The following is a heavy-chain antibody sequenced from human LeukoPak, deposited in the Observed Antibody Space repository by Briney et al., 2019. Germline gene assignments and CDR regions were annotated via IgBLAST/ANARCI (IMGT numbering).Heavy chain of an antibody. CDR3: ASHDYGDYASFDY. CDR2: IKEDGNEK. D-gene: IGHD4-17*01. J-gene: IGHJ4*02. V-gene: IGHV3-7*03. CDR1: GLTFSRYW. Sequence: GGSLRLSCVVSGLTFSRYWMSWLRQAPGKGLEWVANIKEDGNEKYYVDSVKGRFTISRDNAQNSLYLQMNSLRAEDTAVYFCASHDYGDYASFDYWGQGTLVTVSP.